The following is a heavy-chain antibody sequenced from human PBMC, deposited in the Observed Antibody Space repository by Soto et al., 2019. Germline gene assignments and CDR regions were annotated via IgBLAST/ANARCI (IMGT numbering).Heavy chain of an antibody. D-gene: IGHD6-6*01. V-gene: IGHV3-30*18. CDR1: GFTFSSYG. CDR3: AKAGPRPHYYYYGLDG. Sequence: GSLRLSCAASGFTFSSYGMHWVRQAPGKGLEWVAVISYDGSNKYYADSVKGRFTISRDNSKNTLYLQMNSLRAEDTAVYYCAKAGPRPHYYYYGLDGWGQATTVTVAS. CDR2: ISYDGSNK. J-gene: IGHJ6*02.